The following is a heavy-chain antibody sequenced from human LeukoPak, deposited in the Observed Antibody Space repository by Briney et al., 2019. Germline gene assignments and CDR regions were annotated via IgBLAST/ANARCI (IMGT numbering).Heavy chain of an antibody. Sequence: SVKVSCKASGGTFSSYAISWVRQAPGQGLEWMGGIIPIFGTANYAQKFQGRVTMTRDTSISTAYMELSRLRSDDTAVYYCARAYPYYYYYMDVWGKGTTVTVSS. CDR1: GGTFSSYA. CDR2: IIPIFGTA. CDR3: ARAYPYYYYYMDV. V-gene: IGHV1-69*05. J-gene: IGHJ6*03.